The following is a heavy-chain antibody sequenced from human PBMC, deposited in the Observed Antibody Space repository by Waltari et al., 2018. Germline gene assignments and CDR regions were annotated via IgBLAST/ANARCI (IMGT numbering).Heavy chain of an antibody. D-gene: IGHD4-4*01. Sequence: QVQLVQSGAEVTKPGSSVKVSCKASGGTVSSYAISWVRQAPGQGLEWMGGIIPIFGTANYAQKFQGRVKITADESTSTAYMELSSLRSEDTAVYYCARPNINDDSNYEVGGYYYSGMDVWGQGTTVTVSS. V-gene: IGHV1-69*13. J-gene: IGHJ6*02. CDR3: ARPNINDDSNYEVGGYYYSGMDV. CDR1: GGTVSSYA. CDR2: IIPIFGTA.